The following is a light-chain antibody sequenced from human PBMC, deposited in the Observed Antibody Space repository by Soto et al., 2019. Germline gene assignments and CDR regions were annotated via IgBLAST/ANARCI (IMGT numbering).Light chain of an antibody. CDR2: GAS. V-gene: IGKV3-15*01. CDR1: QSVSSN. Sequence: EIVMTQSPATLSVSPGERATLSCRASQSVSSNLAWYQQKPGQAPRLLIYGASTRATGIPAKFSGSGFVTEFTLTISSLQSEDFAVYYCQQYNNLPRTFGQGTKVDIK. CDR3: QQYNNLPRT. J-gene: IGKJ1*01.